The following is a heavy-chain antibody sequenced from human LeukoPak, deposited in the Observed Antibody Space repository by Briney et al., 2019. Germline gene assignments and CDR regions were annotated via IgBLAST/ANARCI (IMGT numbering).Heavy chain of an antibody. D-gene: IGHD3-3*01. V-gene: IGHV3-15*01. Sequence: KSGGSPRLSCAVSGFTFSDASMNWVRQAPGKGLEWVGRISRRVDGGTTDYAAPVKGRFTISRDDSKNTLYLEMNSLKIEDTAVYYCATTPRVVSTWGQGTLVTVSS. CDR1: GFTFSDAS. CDR3: ATTPRVVST. J-gene: IGHJ5*02. CDR2: ISRRVDGGTT.